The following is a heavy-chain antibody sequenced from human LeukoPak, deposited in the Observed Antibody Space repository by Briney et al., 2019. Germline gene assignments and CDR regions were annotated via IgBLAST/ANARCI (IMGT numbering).Heavy chain of an antibody. Sequence: SETLSLTCTVSGGSISSYYWSWIRQPPGKGLEWIGYIYYSGSTNYNPSLKSRVTISVDTSKNQFSLKLSSVTAADTAVYYCASSIAAAEPPYYFDYWGQRTLVTVSS. CDR2: IYYSGST. J-gene: IGHJ4*02. CDR3: ASSIAAAEPPYYFDY. D-gene: IGHD6-13*01. V-gene: IGHV4-59*01. CDR1: GGSISSYY.